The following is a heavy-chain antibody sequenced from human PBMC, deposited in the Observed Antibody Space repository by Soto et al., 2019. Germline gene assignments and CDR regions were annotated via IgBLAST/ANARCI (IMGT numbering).Heavy chain of an antibody. CDR3: ARCSSTSHTVYYFDY. CDR1: GGSISSGGFY. CDR2: IYYSGST. J-gene: IGHJ4*02. Sequence: QVQLQESGPGLVKPSQTLSLTCTVSGGSISSGGFYWSWIRQHPGKGLEWIGYIYYSGSTYYNPSPKSRVTISVDTSKNQFSLKLSSVTAADTAVYYCARCSSTSHTVYYFDYWGQGTLVTVSS. V-gene: IGHV4-31*03. D-gene: IGHD2-2*01.